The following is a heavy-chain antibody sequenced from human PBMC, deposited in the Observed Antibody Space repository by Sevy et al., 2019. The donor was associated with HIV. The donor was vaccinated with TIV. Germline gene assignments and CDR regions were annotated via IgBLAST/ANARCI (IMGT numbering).Heavy chain of an antibody. CDR3: AGFMVRYCNGCDDFDY. CDR1: GASITSSGYY. Sequence: SETLSLTCTVSGASITSSGYYWGWIRQPPGKGLEWIASIRYSGSTYYNPSLRSRVTISTDTSKNQFSLDLSSVTAAETAIYYGAGFMVRYCNGCDDFDYWGQGTVVTVS. J-gene: IGHJ4*02. V-gene: IGHV4-39*01. CDR2: IRYSGST. D-gene: IGHD2-8*02.